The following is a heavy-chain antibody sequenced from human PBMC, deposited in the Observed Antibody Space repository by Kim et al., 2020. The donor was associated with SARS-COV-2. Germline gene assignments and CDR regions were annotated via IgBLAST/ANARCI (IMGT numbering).Heavy chain of an antibody. Sequence: GGSLRLSCAASGFTFSTYWMHWVRQVQGKGLVWVSRINGDGRTATYADPVKGRFTIFRDNAKNTLYLQMNSMRVEDTAVYYCARDMFSKEGGGYCGQGT. J-gene: IGHJ4*02. D-gene: IGHD3-10*02. CDR1: GFTFSTYW. V-gene: IGHV3-74*01. CDR3: ARDMFSKEGGGY. CDR2: INGDGRTA.